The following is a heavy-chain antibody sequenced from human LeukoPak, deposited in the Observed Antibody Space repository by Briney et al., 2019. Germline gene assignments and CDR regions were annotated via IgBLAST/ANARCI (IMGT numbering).Heavy chain of an antibody. CDR1: GFTFSGSA. Sequence: PGGSLRLSCAASGFTFSGSAMHWVRQASGKGLEWVGRIRSKANSYATAYAASVKGRFTISRDDSKNTAYLQMNSLKTEDTAVYYCTRQPGDYYDSSGDIYWGQGTLVTVSS. V-gene: IGHV3-73*01. J-gene: IGHJ4*02. CDR3: TRQPGDYYDSSGDIY. CDR2: IRSKANSYAT. D-gene: IGHD3-22*01.